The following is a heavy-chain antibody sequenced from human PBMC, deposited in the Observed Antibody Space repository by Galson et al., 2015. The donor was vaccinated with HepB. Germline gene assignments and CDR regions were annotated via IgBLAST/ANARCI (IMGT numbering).Heavy chain of an antibody. Sequence: SLRLSCAASGFTFSSYAMSWVRQAPGKGLEWVSAISGSGGSTYYADSVKGRFTISRDNSKNTLYLQMNSLRAEDTAVYYCAKSGWGVCSGGSCYSGWYFDLWGRGTLVTVSS. V-gene: IGHV3-23*01. CDR3: AKSGWGVCSGGSCYSGWYFDL. J-gene: IGHJ2*01. CDR2: ISGSGGST. CDR1: GFTFSSYA. D-gene: IGHD2-15*01.